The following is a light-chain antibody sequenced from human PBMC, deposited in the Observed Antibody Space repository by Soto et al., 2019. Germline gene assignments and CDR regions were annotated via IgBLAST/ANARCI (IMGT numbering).Light chain of an antibody. Sequence: EIVLTQSPGTLSLSPGERATLSCRASQSVSSSYLVWYQQKPGQAPRLLIYGASSRATGIPDRISGSGSGTDFTLTISRVEPEDFAVYYCQQYGSSPPITFGQGTRLEIK. CDR3: QQYGSSPPIT. CDR1: QSVSSSY. J-gene: IGKJ5*01. CDR2: GAS. V-gene: IGKV3-20*01.